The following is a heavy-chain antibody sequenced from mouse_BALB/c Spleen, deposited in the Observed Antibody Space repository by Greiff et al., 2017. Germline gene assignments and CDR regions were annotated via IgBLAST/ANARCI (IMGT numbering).Heavy chain of an antibody. CDR1: GFTFSSYT. CDR2: ISSGGSYT. V-gene: IGHV5-6-4*01. D-gene: IGHD1-2*01. Sequence: EVKLMESGGGLVKPGGSLKLSCAASGFTFSSYTMSWVRQTPEKRLEWVATISSGGSYTYYPDSVKGRFTISRDNAKNTLYLQMSSLKSEDTAMYYCTRDRDTTAYFDYWGQGTTLTVSS. J-gene: IGHJ2*01. CDR3: TRDRDTTAYFDY.